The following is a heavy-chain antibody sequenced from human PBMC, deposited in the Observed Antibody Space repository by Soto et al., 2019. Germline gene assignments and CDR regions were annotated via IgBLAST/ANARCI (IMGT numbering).Heavy chain of an antibody. CDR3: ATIGRYDFMMFDY. V-gene: IGHV3-11*01. CDR1: GFTFSDYY. CDR2: ISSSGSTI. J-gene: IGHJ4*02. Sequence: GGSLRLSCAASGFTFSDYYMSWIRQAPGKGLEWVSYISSSGSTIYYADSVKGRFTISRDNAKNSLYLQMNSLRAEDTAVYYCATIGRYDFMMFDYWGQGTLVTVSS. D-gene: IGHD3-3*01.